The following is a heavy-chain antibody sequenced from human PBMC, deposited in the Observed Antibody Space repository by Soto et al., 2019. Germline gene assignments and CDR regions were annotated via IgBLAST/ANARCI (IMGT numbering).Heavy chain of an antibody. V-gene: IGHV3-33*01. CDR3: ARDRYGDYVRPAGIFDY. J-gene: IGHJ4*02. Sequence: QVQLVESGGGVVQPGRSLRLSCAASGFTFSSYGMHWVRQAPGKGLEWVAVIWYDGSNKYYADSVKGRFTISRDNSKNTLYLQMNSLRAEDMAVYYCARDRYGDYVRPAGIFDYWGQGTLVTVSS. CDR2: IWYDGSNK. CDR1: GFTFSSYG. D-gene: IGHD4-17*01.